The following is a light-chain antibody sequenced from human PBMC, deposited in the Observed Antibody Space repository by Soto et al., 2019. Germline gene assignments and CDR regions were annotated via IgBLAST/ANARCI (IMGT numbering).Light chain of an antibody. Sequence: DIQMTQSPSTLSASVGDRVTITCRASQSIGNWLAWYQQKPGKAPKLLIYKASSSENGVPSRFSGSGSGTECTLTISSLQPDDFATYYCQQYSSYWTFGQGTKVEIK. V-gene: IGKV1-5*03. CDR3: QQYSSYWT. J-gene: IGKJ1*01. CDR1: QSIGNW. CDR2: KAS.